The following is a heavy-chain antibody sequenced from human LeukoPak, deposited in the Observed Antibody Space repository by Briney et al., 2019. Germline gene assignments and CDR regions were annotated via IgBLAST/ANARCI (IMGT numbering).Heavy chain of an antibody. Sequence: GGSLRLSCAASGFTFSSYAMSWVRQAPGKGLEWVASIKDGGSVKYYVDSVKGRFTISRDSAKNSLHLQMDSLRAEDTAVYYCARIQLFHGDFDYWGQGTPVTVSS. CDR2: IKDGGSVK. J-gene: IGHJ4*02. D-gene: IGHD3-10*02. CDR1: GFTFSSYA. CDR3: ARIQLFHGDFDY. V-gene: IGHV3-7*03.